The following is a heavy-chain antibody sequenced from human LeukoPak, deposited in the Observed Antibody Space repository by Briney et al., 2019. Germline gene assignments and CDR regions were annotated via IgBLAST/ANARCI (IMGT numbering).Heavy chain of an antibody. J-gene: IGHJ4*02. Sequence: PGGSLRLSCAASGFTFSSYWMSWVRQAPGKGLEWVANIKQDGSEKYYVDSVKGRFTISRDNAKNSLYLQMNSLRAEDTAVYYCARARRYYDILTGYYTDSFDYWGQGTLVTVSS. CDR3: ARARRYYDILTGYYTDSFDY. D-gene: IGHD3-9*01. CDR1: GFTFSSYW. V-gene: IGHV3-7*01. CDR2: IKQDGSEK.